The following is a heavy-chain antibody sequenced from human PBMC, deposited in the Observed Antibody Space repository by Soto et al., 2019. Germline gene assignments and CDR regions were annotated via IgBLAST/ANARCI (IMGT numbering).Heavy chain of an antibody. V-gene: IGHV3-11*06. D-gene: IGHD3-10*01. CDR2: ISSGSTYR. CDR1: EFTFSDYY. Sequence: PGGSLRLSCTASEFTFSDYYMSWIRQAPGKGLEWVSFISSGSTYRNYADSVKGRFTISRDNAKNSLFLQMNSLRAEDTAMYYCARGTGDSPYWGQGTLVTVSS. CDR3: ARGTGDSPY. J-gene: IGHJ4*02.